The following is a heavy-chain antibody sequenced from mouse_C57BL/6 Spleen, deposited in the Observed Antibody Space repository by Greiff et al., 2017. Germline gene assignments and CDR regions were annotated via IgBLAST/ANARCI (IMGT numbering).Heavy chain of an antibody. CDR2: INPYNGGT. V-gene: IGHV1-19*01. CDR1: GYTFTDYY. J-gene: IGHJ4*01. D-gene: IGHD1-1*01. Sequence: EVQGVESGPVLVKPGASVKMSCKASGYTFTDYYMNWVKQSHGKSLEWIGVINPYNGGTSYNQKFKGKATLTVDKSSSTAYMELNSLTSEDSAVYYCASYYVDYAMDYWGQGTSVTVSS. CDR3: ASYYVDYAMDY.